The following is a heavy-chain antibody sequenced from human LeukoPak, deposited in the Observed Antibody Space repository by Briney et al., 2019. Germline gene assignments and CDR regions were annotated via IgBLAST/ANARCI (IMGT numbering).Heavy chain of an antibody. CDR1: GYSISSGYY. D-gene: IGHD5-12*01. V-gene: IGHV4-38-2*02. CDR3: ARVVWMDVVNTKGGWFDP. J-gene: IGHJ5*02. CDR2: IYHSGST. Sequence: PSETLSLTCTVSGYSISSGYYWGWIRQPPGKGLEWIGSIYHSGSTYYNPSLKSRVTISVDTSKNQFSLRLNSVTAADTAVYYCARVVWMDVVNTKGGWFDPWGQGTLVTVSS.